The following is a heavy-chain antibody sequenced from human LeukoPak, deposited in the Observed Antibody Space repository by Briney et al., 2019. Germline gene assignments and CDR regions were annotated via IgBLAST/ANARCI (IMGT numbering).Heavy chain of an antibody. J-gene: IGHJ1*01. CDR1: GFTFSGSV. CDR2: IRSKTNNYAT. CDR3: AKDDAWGRYKH. D-gene: IGHD3-16*01. V-gene: IGHV3-73*01. Sequence: GGSLRLSCAASGFTFSGSVMHWVRQASGKGLEWVGRIRSKTNNYATSYAASLKGRFTISRDDSRNTAYLQMNSLKTEDTAVYYCAKDDAWGRYKHWGQGTLVTVSS.